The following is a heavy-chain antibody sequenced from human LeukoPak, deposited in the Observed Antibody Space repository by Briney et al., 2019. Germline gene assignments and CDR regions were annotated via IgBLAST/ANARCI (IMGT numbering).Heavy chain of an antibody. CDR3: ARTNYYDSSGYPFDY. D-gene: IGHD3-22*01. Sequence: SETLSLTCTVSGGSISSGSYYWSWIRQPAGKGLEWIGRIYTSGSTNYNPSLKSRVTISVDTSKNQFSLKLSSVTAADTAVYYCARTNYYDSSGYPFDYWGQGTLVTVSS. V-gene: IGHV4-61*02. CDR2: IYTSGST. CDR1: GGSISSGSYY. J-gene: IGHJ4*02.